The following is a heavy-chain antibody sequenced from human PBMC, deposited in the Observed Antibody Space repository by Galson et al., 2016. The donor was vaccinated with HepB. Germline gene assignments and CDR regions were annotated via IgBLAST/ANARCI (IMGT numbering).Heavy chain of an antibody. CDR1: GFTFSSYG. CDR3: ARSILTGTPLNDY. Sequence: SLRLSCAASGFTFSSYGMNWVRQAPGKGLEWVSSISGSGNSIYNADLVKGRFTISRDNAKNSLYLQMSSLRAEDTAMYYCARSILTGTPLNDYWGQGILVAVSS. V-gene: IGHV3-21*06. D-gene: IGHD3-9*01. J-gene: IGHJ4*02. CDR2: ISGSGNSI.